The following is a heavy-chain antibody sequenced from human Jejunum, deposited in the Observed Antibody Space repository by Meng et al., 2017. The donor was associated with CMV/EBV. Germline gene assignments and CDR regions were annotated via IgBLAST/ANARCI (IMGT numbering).Heavy chain of an antibody. CDR1: GDSISTSC. CDR3: AREQWLAKYFDY. CDR2: IHYSGST. V-gene: IGHV4-59*01. Sequence: CTVSGDSISTSCWSWIRQSPGKGLEWIGYIHYSGSTDYNPSLKSRVTISGDTSKNQFSLKVSSVTAADTAVYYCAREQWLAKYFDYWGQGTLVTVSS. D-gene: IGHD6-19*01. J-gene: IGHJ4*02.